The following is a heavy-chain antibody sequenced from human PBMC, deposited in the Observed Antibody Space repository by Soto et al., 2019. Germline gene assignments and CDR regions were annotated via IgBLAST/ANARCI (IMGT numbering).Heavy chain of an antibody. J-gene: IGHJ6*04. CDR2: IQSGGPT. V-gene: IGHV3-66*01. Sequence: GGSLRLSCAASGFTVSSKYMSWVRQAPGKGLEWVSLIQSGGPTYYADSVKGRFTISRDTSENTLHLQMDSLRAEDTAVYYCARDDVLCDGGRCYGVPLYVWGKGTTVTVSS. CDR3: ARDDVLCDGGRCYGVPLYV. D-gene: IGHD2-15*01. CDR1: GFTVSSKY.